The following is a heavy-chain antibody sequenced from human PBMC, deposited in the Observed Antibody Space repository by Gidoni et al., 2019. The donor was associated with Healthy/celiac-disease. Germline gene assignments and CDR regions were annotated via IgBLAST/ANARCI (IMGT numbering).Heavy chain of an antibody. CDR3: GRSLSGRSNIFDY. D-gene: IGHD3-10*01. CDR1: GFTFSSYD. J-gene: IGHJ4*02. Sequence: EVQLVESGGGLVQPGGSLRLSCAASGFTFSSYDMHWVRQATGKGLEWVSAIGNAGDTYYPGSGKGRITNSRENAKNSLDFQMNSLRGGDTAVYYCGRSLSGRSNIFDYWGQGTLVTVSS. CDR2: IGNAGDT. V-gene: IGHV3-13*04.